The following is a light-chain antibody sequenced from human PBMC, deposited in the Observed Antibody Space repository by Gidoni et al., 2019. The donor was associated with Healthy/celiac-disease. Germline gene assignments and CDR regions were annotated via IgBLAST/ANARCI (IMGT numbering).Light chain of an antibody. CDR2: QDS. Sequence: YDLPQPPPVSGSPGQTASITCPGDKLGDKYACWYQQKPGQSPVLVIYQDSKRPSGIPERFSGSNSGNTATLTISGTQAMDEADYYCQAWDSSTGVFGGGTKLTVL. CDR3: QAWDSSTGV. CDR1: KLGDKY. J-gene: IGLJ3*02. V-gene: IGLV3-1*01.